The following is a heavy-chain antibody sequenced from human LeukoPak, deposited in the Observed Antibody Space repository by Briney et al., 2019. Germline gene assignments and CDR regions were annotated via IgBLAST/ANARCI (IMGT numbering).Heavy chain of an antibody. J-gene: IGHJ4*02. V-gene: IGHV1-46*01. Sequence: EASVKVSCKASGYTFTSYYIHWVRQAPGQGLEWMGMINPSGGNSNYAQKFQDRVIMTRDMSTSTVHMELSSLRSEDTAVYYCAREDVYYYDSSAYYYIDYWGQGTQVTVSS. D-gene: IGHD3-22*01. CDR2: INPSGGNS. CDR3: AREDVYYYDSSAYYYIDY. CDR1: GYTFTSYY.